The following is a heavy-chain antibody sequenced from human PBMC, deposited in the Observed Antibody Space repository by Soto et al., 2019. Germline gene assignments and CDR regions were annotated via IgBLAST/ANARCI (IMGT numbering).Heavy chain of an antibody. V-gene: IGHV1-18*01. J-gene: IGHJ6*02. Sequence: QVQLVQSGAEVKKPGASVKVSCKASGYTFTSYGLSWVRQAPGQGLEWMGWINGYTGNTNYAQKFQCRVPMTTDTSTNTAYLDLWTLISDDTAVYYCARSWVTGKGGIDVWGQGTTVTVSS. CDR1: GYTFTSYG. D-gene: IGHD3-16*01. CDR3: ARSWVTGKGGIDV. CDR2: INGYTGNT.